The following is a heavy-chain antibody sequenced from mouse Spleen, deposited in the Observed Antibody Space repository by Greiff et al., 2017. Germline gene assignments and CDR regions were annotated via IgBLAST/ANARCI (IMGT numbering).Heavy chain of an antibody. CDR1: GYTFTSYW. J-gene: IGHJ1*01. V-gene: IGHV1-5*01. CDR3: TRPYYYDGSYWYFDV. D-gene: IGHD1-1*01. CDR2: IYPGNSDT. Sequence: EVQLQQSGTVLARPGASVKMSCKTSGYTFTSYWMHWVKQRPGQGLEWIGAIYPGNSDTSYNQKFKGKAKLTAVTSASTAYMELSSLTNEDSTVYYCTRPYYYDGSYWYFDVWGAGTTVTVSS.